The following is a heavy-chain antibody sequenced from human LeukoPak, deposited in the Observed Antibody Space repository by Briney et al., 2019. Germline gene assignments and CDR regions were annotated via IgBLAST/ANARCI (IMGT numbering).Heavy chain of an antibody. D-gene: IGHD3-22*01. CDR3: ARARPDSSGYYPYAFDI. Sequence: PGGSLRLSCAASGFTFSSYSMNWVRQAPGKGLEWVSSISSSSSYIYYADSVKGRFTISRDNAKNSLYLQMNSLRAEDTAVYYCARARPDSSGYYPYAFDIWGQGTMVTVSS. CDR1: GFTFSSYS. V-gene: IGHV3-21*01. J-gene: IGHJ3*02. CDR2: ISSSSSYI.